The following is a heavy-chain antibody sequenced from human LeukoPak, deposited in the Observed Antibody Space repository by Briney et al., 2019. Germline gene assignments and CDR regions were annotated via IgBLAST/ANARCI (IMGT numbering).Heavy chain of an antibody. CDR2: INTDGSST. CDR3: ARTVGVVDY. J-gene: IGHJ4*02. D-gene: IGHD2-8*01. Sequence: GGSLRLSCAASGFTFSAYWMHWVRQAPGKGLVWVSRINTDGSSTSYADSVKGRFTISRDDAKNTLYLQMHSLRAEDTAMYYCARTVGVVDYWGQGTLVTVSS. V-gene: IGHV3-74*01. CDR1: GFTFSAYW.